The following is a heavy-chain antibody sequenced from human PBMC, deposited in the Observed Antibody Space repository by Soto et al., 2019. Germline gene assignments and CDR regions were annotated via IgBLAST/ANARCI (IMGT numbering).Heavy chain of an antibody. J-gene: IGHJ4*02. D-gene: IGHD3-22*01. Sequence: QVTLKESGPVLVKPTETLTLTCTVSGFSLSNARMGVSWIRQPPGKALEWLAHIFSNDEKSYSTSLKSRLTSSKVTSKSQVVLTMTNLDSVDTATYFCARIHSGYYYDSSGYSASYYFDYWGQGTLVTVSS. CDR3: ARIHSGYYYDSSGYSASYYFDY. CDR2: IFSNDEK. V-gene: IGHV2-26*01. CDR1: GFSLSNARMG.